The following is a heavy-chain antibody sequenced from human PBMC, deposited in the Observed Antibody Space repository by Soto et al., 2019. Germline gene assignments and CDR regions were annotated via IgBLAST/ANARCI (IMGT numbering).Heavy chain of an antibody. D-gene: IGHD2-2*01. Sequence: GGSKRLSCAASGFTCSGFWGHWVRQAPGEGLVWVSRINSDGSNTNYADSVKGRFTISRDNAKNTLYLQMNSLRAEDTAVYYYARGGVPAAMSYWGQGTLVTVSS. J-gene: IGHJ4*02. CDR2: INSDGSNT. CDR1: GFTCSGFW. V-gene: IGHV3-74*01. CDR3: ARGGVPAAMSY.